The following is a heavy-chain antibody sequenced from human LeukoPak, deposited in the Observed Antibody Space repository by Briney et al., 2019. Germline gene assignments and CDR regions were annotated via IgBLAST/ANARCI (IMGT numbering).Heavy chain of an antibody. D-gene: IGHD2/OR15-2a*01. Sequence: SETLSLTCTVSGVSVSTSHWNWIRQRPGKGLEWIGCLSYTGKTDYNPSLKSRVSISLGSSNNHFSLKLTSVTAADTAVYYCSEGYFEPFDHWGQGILVTVSS. V-gene: IGHV4-59*02. CDR3: SEGYFEPFDH. J-gene: IGHJ4*02. CDR1: GVSVSTSH. CDR2: LSYTGKT.